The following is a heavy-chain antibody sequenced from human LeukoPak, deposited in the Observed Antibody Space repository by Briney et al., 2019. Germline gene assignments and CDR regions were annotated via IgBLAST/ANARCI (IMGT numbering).Heavy chain of an antibody. CDR3: AKGEGGVCSSSSCSTYFGY. CDR1: GFTFSIYA. CDR2: ISGGGEST. V-gene: IGHV3-23*01. J-gene: IGHJ4*02. D-gene: IGHD2-15*01. Sequence: GGSLRLSCVVSGFTFSIYAMNWVRQAPGKGLEWVSAISGGGESTYNADSVKGRFIISRDNSKNTLYLQMNSLRAEDTAVYYCAKGEGGVCSSSSCSTYFGYWGQGTLVTVSS.